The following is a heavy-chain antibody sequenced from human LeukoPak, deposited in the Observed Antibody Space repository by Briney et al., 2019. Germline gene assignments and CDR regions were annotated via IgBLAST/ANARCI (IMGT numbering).Heavy chain of an antibody. D-gene: IGHD2-2*01. CDR3: ARGSDIVVVPAAMAHDY. J-gene: IGHJ4*02. CDR2: INPNSGGT. V-gene: IGHV1-2*02. CDR1: GYTFTGYY. Sequence: GTSVKVSCKASGYTFTGYYMHWVRQAPGQGLEWMGWINPNSGGTNYAQKFQGRVTMTRDTSISTAYMELSRLRSDDTAVYYCARGSDIVVVPAAMAHDYWGQGTLVTVSS.